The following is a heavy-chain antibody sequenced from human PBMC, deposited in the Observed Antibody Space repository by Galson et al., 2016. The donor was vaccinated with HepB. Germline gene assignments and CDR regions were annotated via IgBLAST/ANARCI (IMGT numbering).Heavy chain of an antibody. Sequence: SLRLSCAASGFTFSTSWMNWVRQAPGKGLEWVANIKKDGSEKNYVDSVKGRFTVSRDNAKNSLYLQMNSLRAEDTAVYYCARDYSCNYWGQGTLVTVSS. D-gene: IGHD2/OR15-2a*01. CDR3: ARDYSCNY. J-gene: IGHJ4*02. V-gene: IGHV3-7*01. CDR1: GFTFSTSW. CDR2: IKKDGSEK.